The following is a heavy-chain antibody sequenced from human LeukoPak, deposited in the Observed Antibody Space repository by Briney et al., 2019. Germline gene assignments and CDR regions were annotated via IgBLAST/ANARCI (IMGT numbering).Heavy chain of an antibody. Sequence: PGGSLRLSCAASGFTFSSYSMNWVRQAPGKGLEWVSSISSSSSYIYYADSVKGRFTISRDNAKNSLYLQMNSLRAEDTAVYYCARGPPPEEYSSSSFSDWFDPWGQGTLVTVSS. D-gene: IGHD6-6*01. CDR2: ISSSSSYI. CDR3: ARGPPPEEYSSSSFSDWFDP. J-gene: IGHJ5*02. V-gene: IGHV3-21*01. CDR1: GFTFSSYS.